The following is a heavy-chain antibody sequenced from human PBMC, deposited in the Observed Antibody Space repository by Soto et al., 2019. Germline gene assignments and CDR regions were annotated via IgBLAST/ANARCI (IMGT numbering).Heavy chain of an antibody. CDR1: GFTFSSYW. CDR3: GRDLGGYGGNGGASFDY. V-gene: IGHV3-74*01. Sequence: EVQLVESGGGLVQPGGSLRLSCAASGFTFSSYWMHWVRQAPGKGLVWVSRINSDGSSTSYADSVKGRFTISRDNHKNRVHRQMNGLRAEDTVVYYCGRDLGGYGGNGGASFDYWGQGTLVNVSS. D-gene: IGHD3-16*01. CDR2: INSDGSST. J-gene: IGHJ4*02.